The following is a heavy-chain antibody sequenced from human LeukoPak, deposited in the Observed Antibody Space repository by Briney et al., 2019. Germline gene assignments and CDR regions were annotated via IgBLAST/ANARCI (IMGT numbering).Heavy chain of an antibody. V-gene: IGHV4-30-2*01. CDR3: ARRFRSDAFDI. Sequence: SETLSLTCAVSGGSISSGGYSWSWIRQPPGKGLEWIGYIYHSGSTYYNPPLKSRVTISVDRSKNQFSLKLSPVTAADTAVYYCARRFRSDAFDIWGQGTMVTVSS. CDR1: GGSISSGGYS. D-gene: IGHD3-3*01. CDR2: IYHSGST. J-gene: IGHJ3*02.